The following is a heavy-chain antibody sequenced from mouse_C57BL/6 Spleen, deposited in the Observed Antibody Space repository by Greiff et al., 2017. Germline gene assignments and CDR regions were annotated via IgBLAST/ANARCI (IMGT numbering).Heavy chain of an antibody. CDR3: ARAQTGTVFDY. Sequence: QVQLQQSGAELARPGASVKMSCKASGYTFTSYTMPWVKQRPGQGLEWIGYINPSSGYTKYNQKFKDKATLTADKSSSTAYMQLSSLTSEDSAVYYCARAQTGTVFDYWGQGTTLTVSS. CDR2: INPSSGYT. V-gene: IGHV1-4*01. CDR1: GYTFTSYT. J-gene: IGHJ2*01. D-gene: IGHD4-1*01.